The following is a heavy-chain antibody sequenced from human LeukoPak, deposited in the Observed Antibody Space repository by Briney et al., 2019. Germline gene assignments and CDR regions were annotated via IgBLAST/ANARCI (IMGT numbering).Heavy chain of an antibody. D-gene: IGHD1-26*01. V-gene: IGHV3-11*01. CDR3: ARDQWSYFSFFDY. Sequence: GGSLRLSCAASGFTFSDYYMSWIRQAPGKGLEWVSYISSSGSTMYYADSVKGRFTISRDNAKNSLYLQMNSLRAEDTAVYYCARDQWSYFSFFDYWGQGTLVTVSS. J-gene: IGHJ4*02. CDR2: ISSSGSTM. CDR1: GFTFSDYY.